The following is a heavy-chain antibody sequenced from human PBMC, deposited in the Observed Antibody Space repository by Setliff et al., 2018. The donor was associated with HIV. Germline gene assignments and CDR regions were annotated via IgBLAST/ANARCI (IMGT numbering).Heavy chain of an antibody. V-gene: IGHV1-69*10. CDR1: GGTFTNYI. CDR2: IIPISDMT. Sequence: SVKVSCKASGGTFTNYIYSWVRQAPGQGLEWMGGIIPISDMTHYAQHFQGRVTITADTATSTAYMELTSLGSDDTAIYFCAGAPFRIMSAHYRTLDYWGQGTLGTVS. CDR3: AGAPFRIMSAHYRTLDY. J-gene: IGHJ4*02. D-gene: IGHD3-9*01.